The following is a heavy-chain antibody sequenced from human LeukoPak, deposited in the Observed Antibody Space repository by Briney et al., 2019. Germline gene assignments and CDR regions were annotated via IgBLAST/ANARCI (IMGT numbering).Heavy chain of an antibody. Sequence: GGSLRLSCAASGFTFSSYAMQWVRQAPGKGLEWVAFIRYDGSNKYYADSVKGRFTISRDNSKNTLYLQMNSLRAEDTAVYYCAKDAVAATLTYYYGMDVWGQGTTVTVSS. J-gene: IGHJ6*02. CDR3: AKDAVAATLTYYYGMDV. D-gene: IGHD2-15*01. V-gene: IGHV3-30*02. CDR2: IRYDGSNK. CDR1: GFTFSSYA.